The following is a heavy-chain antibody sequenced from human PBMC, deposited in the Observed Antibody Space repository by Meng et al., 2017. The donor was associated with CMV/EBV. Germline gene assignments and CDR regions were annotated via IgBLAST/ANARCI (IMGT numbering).Heavy chain of an antibody. Sequence: GESLKISCTASGFTFSSSNMHWVRQAPGKGLEWVAFIRYDGSNKYYVDSVKGRFTISRDNAKNSLYLQMNSLRAEDTAVYYCARDPGVLRFLEWLGHGMDVWGQGTTVTVSS. J-gene: IGHJ6*02. CDR3: ARDPGVLRFLEWLGHGMDV. CDR1: GFTFSSSN. V-gene: IGHV3-30*02. D-gene: IGHD3-3*01. CDR2: IRYDGSNK.